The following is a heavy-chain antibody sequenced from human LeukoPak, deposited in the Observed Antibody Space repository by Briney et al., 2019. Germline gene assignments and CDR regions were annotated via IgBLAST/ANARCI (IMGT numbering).Heavy chain of an antibody. D-gene: IGHD1-1*01. V-gene: IGHV3-13*01. CDR2: IGTAGDT. Sequence: GGSLILSCAASGFTFSSYDMHWVRQATGKGLEWVSAIGTAGDTYYPGSVKGRFTISRENAKNSLYLQMNSLRAGDTAVYYCARENGRGYFDYWGQGTLVTVSS. CDR3: ARENGRGYFDY. J-gene: IGHJ4*02. CDR1: GFTFSSYD.